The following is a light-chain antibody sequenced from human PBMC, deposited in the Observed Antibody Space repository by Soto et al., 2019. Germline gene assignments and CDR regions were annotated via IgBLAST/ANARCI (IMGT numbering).Light chain of an antibody. CDR1: QSVSSY. CDR2: DAS. CDR3: QQCSTWPWT. Sequence: EIVLTQSPVTLSLSPGERATLSCRASQSVSSYLVWYQQKPGQAPRLLIYDASTRATGIPARFSGSGSGTDFTLTISSLEPEDFAVYYCQQCSTWPWTFGQGAEVEIK. V-gene: IGKV3-11*01. J-gene: IGKJ1*01.